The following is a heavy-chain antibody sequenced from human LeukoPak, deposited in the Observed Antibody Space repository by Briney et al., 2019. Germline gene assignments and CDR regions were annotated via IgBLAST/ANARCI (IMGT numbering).Heavy chain of an antibody. V-gene: IGHV1-69*05. J-gene: IGHJ6*03. CDR2: IIPIFGTA. Sequence: SVKVSCMASGGTFSSYAISWVRQAPGQGLEWMGGIIPIFGTANYAQKFQGRVTITTDESTSTAYMELSSLRSEDTAVYYCARDGVAVAGKPYYYYMDVWGKGTTVTVSS. D-gene: IGHD6-19*01. CDR3: ARDGVAVAGKPYYYYMDV. CDR1: GGTFSSYA.